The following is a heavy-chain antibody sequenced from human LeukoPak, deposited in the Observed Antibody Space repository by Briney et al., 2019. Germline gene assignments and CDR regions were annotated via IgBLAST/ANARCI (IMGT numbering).Heavy chain of an antibody. D-gene: IGHD3-10*01. CDR1: GLSISNDW. J-gene: IGHJ4*02. CDR2: VKSKSAVETT. CDR3: TLIQGWGSGSYYRDF. Sequence: GGSLRLSCAASGLSISNDWMSWVRQAPGKGLEWVARVKSKSAVETTYYAAPVKGRFTISRDDSKNTLYLQMNSLKTEDTAVYYCTLIQGWGSGSYYRDFWGQGTLVTVSS. V-gene: IGHV3-15*01.